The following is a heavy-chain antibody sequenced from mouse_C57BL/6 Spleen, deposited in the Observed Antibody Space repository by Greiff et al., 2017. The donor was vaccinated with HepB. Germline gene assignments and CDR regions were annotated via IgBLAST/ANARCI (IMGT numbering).Heavy chain of an antibody. J-gene: IGHJ4*01. D-gene: IGHD1-1*01. V-gene: IGHV5-6*02. CDR3: AGHCGSSYDYYAMDD. CDR2: ISSGGSYT. Sequence: EVMLVEPGGDLVKPGGSLKLSCAASGFTFSSYGMSWVRQTPDKRLEWVATISSGGSYTNYPDSVKGRFTIPRDNAKNTLYLQMSSLKSEDTAMYYCAGHCGSSYDYYAMDDWGKGTSVTVSS. CDR1: GFTFSSYG.